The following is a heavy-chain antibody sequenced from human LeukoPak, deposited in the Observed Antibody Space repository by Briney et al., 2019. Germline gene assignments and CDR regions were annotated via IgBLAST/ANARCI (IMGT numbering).Heavy chain of an antibody. CDR2: IFHSGVA. V-gene: IGHV4-38-2*01. Sequence: SQTLCLTPAVSNYTLSGVFSWVWIRQRPGQGLEWIGQIFHSGVAHYNPSLKSRVTMSVDTSRSQFSVNLNSVTAADTAVYYCGRAGFGTAYNRFYYYMDVWAKGTTVTVSS. D-gene: IGHD3-16*01. CDR1: NYTLSGVFS. J-gene: IGHJ6*03. CDR3: GRAGFGTAYNRFYYYMDV.